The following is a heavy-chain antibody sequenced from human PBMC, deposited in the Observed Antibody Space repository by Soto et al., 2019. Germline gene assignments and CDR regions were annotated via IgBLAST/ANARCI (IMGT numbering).Heavy chain of an antibody. CDR3: AREPPWEDSGYGD. J-gene: IGHJ4*02. V-gene: IGHV1-2*02. CDR1: GYTFTGYY. D-gene: IGHD5-12*01. Sequence: QVQLVQSGAEVKKPGASVKVSCKASGYTFTGYYMHXVRXXXXXXLEWMGWINPNSGGTNYAQKFQGRVTMTRDTSISTAYMELSRLRSDDTAVYYCAREPPWEDSGYGDWGQGTLVTVSS. CDR2: INPNSGGT.